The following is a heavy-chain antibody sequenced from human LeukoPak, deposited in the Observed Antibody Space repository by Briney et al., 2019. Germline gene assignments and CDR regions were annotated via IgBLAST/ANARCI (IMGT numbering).Heavy chain of an antibody. V-gene: IGHV4-59*01. CDR1: GGSISSYY. Sequence: SETLSLTCTVSGGSISSYYWSWIRQPPGEGLEWIGYIYYTGSTNYNPSLKSRVTISVDTSKNQFSLRLNSVTAADTAVYYCARGTLGYCSSTSCHSDYWGQGTLVTVSS. D-gene: IGHD2-2*01. CDR2: IYYTGST. CDR3: ARGTLGYCSSTSCHSDY. J-gene: IGHJ4*02.